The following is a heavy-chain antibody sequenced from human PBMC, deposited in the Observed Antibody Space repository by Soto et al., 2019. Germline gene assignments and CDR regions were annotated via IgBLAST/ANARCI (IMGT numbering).Heavy chain of an antibody. D-gene: IGHD2-2*01. CDR2: ISSSSSTI. CDR3: ASLILGYCSSPSCYAYYYYGMDV. V-gene: IGHV3-48*02. CDR1: GFTFSSYS. J-gene: IGHJ6*02. Sequence: GGSLRRSCAASGFTFSSYSMNWVRQAPGKGLEWVSYISSSSSTIYYADAVKGRFTISIDNAKNSLYLQINSLRDELTAVYYCASLILGYCSSPSCYAYYYYGMDVWGQGTTVTVSS.